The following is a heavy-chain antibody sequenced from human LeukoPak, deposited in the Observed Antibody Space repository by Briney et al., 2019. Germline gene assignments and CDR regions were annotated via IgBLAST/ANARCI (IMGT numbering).Heavy chain of an antibody. CDR2: IYYSGGT. CDR1: GDSISNDY. V-gene: IGHV4-59*01. D-gene: IGHD3-22*01. J-gene: IGHJ3*01. CDR3: ARLLDYDSSGDPDTFNA. Sequence: SETLSLTCTVSGDSISNDYRSWIQQSPGKGLEWIGYIYYSGGTRYNPSLQSRVTISIDRSKNHFSLKLTSLSAADTAVYYCARLLDYDSSGDPDTFNAWGQGTMVAVSS.